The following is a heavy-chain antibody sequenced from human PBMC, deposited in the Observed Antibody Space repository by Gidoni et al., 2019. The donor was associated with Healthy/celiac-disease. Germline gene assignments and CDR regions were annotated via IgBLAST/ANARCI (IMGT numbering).Heavy chain of an antibody. V-gene: IGHV3-30-3*01. CDR2: ISYDGSNK. CDR1: GFTFSSYA. J-gene: IGHJ4*02. CDR3: ARSGRLRRVNSYYFDY. Sequence: QVQLVESGGGVVQPGRSLRLSCAASGFTFSSYAMHWVRQAPGKGLEWVAVISYDGSNKYYADSVKGRFTISRDNSKNTLYLQMNSLRAEDTAVYYCARSGRLRRVNSYYFDYWGQGTLVTVSS. D-gene: IGHD4-17*01.